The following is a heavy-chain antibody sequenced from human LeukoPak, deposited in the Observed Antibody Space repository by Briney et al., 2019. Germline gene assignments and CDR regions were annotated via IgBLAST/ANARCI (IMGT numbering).Heavy chain of an antibody. J-gene: IGHJ4*02. D-gene: IGHD3-10*01. V-gene: IGHV4-39*01. CDR1: GGSISSGNYY. Sequence: PSETLSLTCTVSGGSISSGNYYWGWIRQPPGKGLEWIGSIYYSGSTYYNPSLKSRVTISVDTSKNQFSLKLSSVTAADTAVYYCARRTYYGSVHFDYWGQGTLVTVSS. CDR3: ARRTYYGSVHFDY. CDR2: IYYSGST.